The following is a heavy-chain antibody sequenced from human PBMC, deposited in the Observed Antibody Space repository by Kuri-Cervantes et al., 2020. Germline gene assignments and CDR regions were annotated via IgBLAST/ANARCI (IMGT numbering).Heavy chain of an antibody. V-gene: IGHV3-15*01. Sequence: GGSLRLSCAASGFIFSNYWMSWVRQAPGKELEWIGRIKSRSAGGTTYYAAPVKGRFTISRDDSKNTAYLQMNSLKTEDTAVYYCTRFYSTNAFDIWGQGTMVTVSS. CDR3: TRFYSTNAFDI. J-gene: IGHJ3*02. CDR1: GFIFSNYW. CDR2: IKSRSAGGTT. D-gene: IGHD4-11*01.